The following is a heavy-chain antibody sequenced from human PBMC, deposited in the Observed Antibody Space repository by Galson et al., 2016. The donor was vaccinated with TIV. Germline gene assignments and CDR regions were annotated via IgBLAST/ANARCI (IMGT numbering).Heavy chain of an antibody. Sequence: SLRLSCAASGFTFSCYAMSWVRQAPGKGLEWVSVISGGGGSTYYADSVKGRFTISRDNSKNTVYLQMSSLRAEDTAVYFCAKVPSSGFYYYYAFDVWGQGTTVTVSS. J-gene: IGHJ6*02. V-gene: IGHV3-23*01. CDR1: GFTFSCYA. CDR2: ISGGGGST. D-gene: IGHD3-22*01. CDR3: AKVPSSGFYYYYAFDV.